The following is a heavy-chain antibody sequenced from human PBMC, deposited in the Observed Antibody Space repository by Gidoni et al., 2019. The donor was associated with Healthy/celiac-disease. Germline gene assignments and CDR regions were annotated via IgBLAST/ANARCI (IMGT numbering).Heavy chain of an antibody. Sequence: QVQLQESGPGLVKPSETLSLTCAVSGYSISSGYYWGWIRQPPGKGLEWIGCIYHSGSTYYNPSLKSRVTISVDTSKNQFSLKLSSVTAADTAVYYCARVPPIAVAGIAYFDYWGQGTLVTVSS. CDR1: GYSISSGYY. CDR2: IYHSGST. J-gene: IGHJ4*02. CDR3: ARVPPIAVAGIAYFDY. D-gene: IGHD6-19*01. V-gene: IGHV4-38-2*01.